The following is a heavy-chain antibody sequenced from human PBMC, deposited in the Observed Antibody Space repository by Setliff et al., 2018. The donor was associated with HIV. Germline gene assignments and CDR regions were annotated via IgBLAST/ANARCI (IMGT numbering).Heavy chain of an antibody. J-gene: IGHJ4*02. CDR1: GFTFSSYA. CDR3: AKDSSRIVSTINGGYFDY. D-gene: IGHD5-12*01. V-gene: IGHV3-23*01. Sequence: GSLRLSCAVSGFTFSSYAMSWVRQAPGKGLQWVSAISGSGDYTYYADSVKGRLTISRDNSKNTLFLQMNGLRAEDTAVYYCAKDSSRIVSTINGGYFDYWGQGTLVTVSS. CDR2: ISGSGDYT.